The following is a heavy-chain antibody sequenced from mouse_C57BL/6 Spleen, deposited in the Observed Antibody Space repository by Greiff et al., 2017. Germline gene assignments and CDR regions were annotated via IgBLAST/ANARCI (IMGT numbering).Heavy chain of an antibody. CDR3: ARAEGFAY. J-gene: IGHJ3*01. CDR2: IYPRSGNT. Sequence: QVQLQQSGAELARPGASVKLSCTASGYTFTSYGISWVKQRTGQGLEWIGEIYPRSGNTYYNEKFKGKATLTADKSSSTAYMALRSLTSEDSAVYFCARAEGFAYWGQGTLVTVSA. V-gene: IGHV1-81*01. CDR1: GYTFTSYG.